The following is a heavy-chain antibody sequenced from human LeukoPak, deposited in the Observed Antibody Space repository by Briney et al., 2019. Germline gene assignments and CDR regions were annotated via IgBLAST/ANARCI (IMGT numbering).Heavy chain of an antibody. CDR3: ARNYGDY. J-gene: IGHJ4*02. CDR2: IYSDGST. Sequence: PGGTLRLSCAASGFTVSSNYMTWVRQAPGKGLEWVSVIYSDGSTYYADSVKGRFTISRDNSKNTLYLQMNSLRVEDTAVYYCARNYGDYWGQGTLVTVSS. V-gene: IGHV3-66*01. CDR1: GFTVSSNY.